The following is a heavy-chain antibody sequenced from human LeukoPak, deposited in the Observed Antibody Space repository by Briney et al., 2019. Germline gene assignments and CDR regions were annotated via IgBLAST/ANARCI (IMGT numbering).Heavy chain of an antibody. CDR1: GGSISSSSYY. Sequence: SETLSLTCTVSGGSISSSSYYWGWIRQPPGKGLEWIGSIYYSGGTYYNPSLKSRVTISVDTSKNQFSLKLSSVTAADTAVYYCASPIAVAGTLNYWGQGTLVTVSS. V-gene: IGHV4-39*01. D-gene: IGHD6-19*01. CDR2: IYYSGGT. J-gene: IGHJ4*02. CDR3: ASPIAVAGTLNY.